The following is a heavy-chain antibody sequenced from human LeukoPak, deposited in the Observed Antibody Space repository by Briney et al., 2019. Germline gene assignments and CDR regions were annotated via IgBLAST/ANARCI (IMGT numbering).Heavy chain of an antibody. Sequence: SGTLSLTCAVSGGSISSSNWWSWVRQPPGKGLEWIGSIYYSGSTYYNPSLKSRVTISVDTSKNQFSLKLSSVTAADTAVYYCASFSGWYLYYFDYWGQGTLVTVSS. CDR2: IYYSGST. CDR3: ASFSGWYLYYFDY. D-gene: IGHD6-19*01. J-gene: IGHJ4*02. V-gene: IGHV4-4*02. CDR1: GGSISSSNW.